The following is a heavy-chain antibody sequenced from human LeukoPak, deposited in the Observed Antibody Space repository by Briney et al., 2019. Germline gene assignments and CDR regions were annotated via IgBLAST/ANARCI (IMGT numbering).Heavy chain of an antibody. J-gene: IGHJ4*01. D-gene: IGHD2-2*01. CDR3: ARAVRIQLLLEY. CDR2: MNPNSGNT. V-gene: IGHV1-8*01. Sequence: ASVTVSCKASGYTFRTYDVAWVRQAPGHGLEWMGWMNPNSGNTGYAQKFKGRVTMTSDASIGSAYLELSSLRSEDTAVYFCARAVRIQLLLEYWGHGTLITVSS. CDR1: GYTFRTYD.